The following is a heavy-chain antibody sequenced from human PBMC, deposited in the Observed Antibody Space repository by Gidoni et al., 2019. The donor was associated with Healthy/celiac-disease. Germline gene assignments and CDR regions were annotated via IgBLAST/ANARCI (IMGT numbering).Heavy chain of an antibody. CDR1: GFPCRSFG. D-gene: IGHD6-13*01. V-gene: IGHV3-33*01. J-gene: IGHJ6*02. CDR3: ARQFPQQLVDYYGMDV. CDR2: IGYDGSNK. Sequence: QVQLVESGGGVVQPGRSLRLSCAASGFPCRSFGSPWVRQAPGKGLEWVEVIGYDGSNKYYADSVKGRFTISRDNSKNTLYLQMNSLRAEDTAVYYCARQFPQQLVDYYGMDVWGQGTTVTVSS.